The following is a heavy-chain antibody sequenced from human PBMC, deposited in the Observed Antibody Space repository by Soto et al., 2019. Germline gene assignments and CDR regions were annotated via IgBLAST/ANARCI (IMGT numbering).Heavy chain of an antibody. CDR3: ARPGFGALHGLVDV. D-gene: IGHD3-10*01. CDR2: IRDSGDT. CDR1: GGSISSHN. J-gene: IGHJ6*02. V-gene: IGHV4-59*08. Sequence: QVQLQESGPGLVKPSETLSLICSDSGGSISSHNWGWIRLPPGKGLEWIGYIRDSGDTSYNPSLNSRVTMXRXTXXKEFSLKLTSVTAADTAVYYCARPGFGALHGLVDVWGQGTPVTVSS.